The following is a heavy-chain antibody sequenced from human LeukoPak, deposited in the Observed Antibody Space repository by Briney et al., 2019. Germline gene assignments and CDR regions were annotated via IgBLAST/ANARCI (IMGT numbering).Heavy chain of an antibody. V-gene: IGHV4-39*01. Sequence: SETLSLTCAVSGGSISSTTSYCGWLRQPPGKGLEWLGRIYYSGSTFYNPSLKSRVTISVDTSNNQFSLRLSSVTAADTAVYYCARHGSTDYFDYWGQGTLVTVSS. J-gene: IGHJ4*02. CDR2: IYYSGST. D-gene: IGHD2-2*03. CDR3: ARHGSTDYFDY. CDR1: GGSISSTTSY.